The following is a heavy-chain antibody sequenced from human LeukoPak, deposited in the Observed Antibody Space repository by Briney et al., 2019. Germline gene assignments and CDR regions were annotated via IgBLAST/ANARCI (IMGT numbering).Heavy chain of an antibody. V-gene: IGHV1-18*01. D-gene: IGHD2-21*02. J-gene: IGHJ4*02. CDR2: ISAYNGNT. Sequence: GGSLRLSCAASGFTFTSYGISWVRQAPGQGLEWMGWISAYNGNTNYAQKLQGRVTMTTDTSTSTAYMELRSLRSDDTAVYYCARVGDLSDYWGQGTLVTVSS. CDR3: ARVGDLSDY. CDR1: GFTFTSYG.